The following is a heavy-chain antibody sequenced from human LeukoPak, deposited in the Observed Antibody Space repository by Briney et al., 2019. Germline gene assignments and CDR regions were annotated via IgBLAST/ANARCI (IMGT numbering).Heavy chain of an antibody. CDR1: GGSISTNNW. D-gene: IGHD1-26*01. V-gene: IGHV4-4*02. CDR2: IHHSGST. CDR3: ARAPLSGTYYTDAFDI. Sequence: PSETLSLTCAVSGGSISTNNWWTWVRQPPGKGLEWIGEIHHSGSTDYNPSLKSRVTISPDKSKNQFSLTLTSVTAADTAVYFCARAPLSGTYYTDAFDIWGQGTMVTVSS. J-gene: IGHJ3*02.